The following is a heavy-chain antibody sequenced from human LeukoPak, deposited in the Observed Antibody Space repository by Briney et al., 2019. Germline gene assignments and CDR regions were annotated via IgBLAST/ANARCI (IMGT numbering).Heavy chain of an antibody. V-gene: IGHV3-23*01. J-gene: IGHJ4*02. D-gene: IGHD2-15*01. CDR2: ISGSGGST. CDR3: AKDPGDCSGTGCYSYGY. Sequence: GGSLRLSCAASGFTFSSYAMSWVRQAPGKGLEWVSAISGSGGSTYYADSVKGRFTISRDNSKNTLYLQMNSLRAEDTAVYYCAKDPGDCSGTGCYSYGYWGQGTLVIVSS. CDR1: GFTFSSYA.